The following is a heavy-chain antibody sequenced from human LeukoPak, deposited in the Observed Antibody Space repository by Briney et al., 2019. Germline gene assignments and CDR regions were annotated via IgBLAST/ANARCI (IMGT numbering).Heavy chain of an antibody. Sequence: ASETLSLTCSVSGGSFSSYFWSWVRHPAGKGVEWIGRIYTSGTTNYNPSLKSRVTISLDTSKNQFSLKLPSVTAADTAVYYCARGPVFSLERGSFDYWGQGTLVTVSS. J-gene: IGHJ4*02. V-gene: IGHV4-4*07. D-gene: IGHD3-10*01. CDR2: IYTSGTT. CDR1: GGSFSSYF. CDR3: ARGPVFSLERGSFDY.